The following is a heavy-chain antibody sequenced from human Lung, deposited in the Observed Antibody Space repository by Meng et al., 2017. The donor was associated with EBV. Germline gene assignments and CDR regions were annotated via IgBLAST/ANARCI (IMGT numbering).Heavy chain of an antibody. CDR1: GFTVNSYY. Sequence: VGPGGGLSRPGGSLRLSCAASGFTVNSYYMSWVRQAPGKGLEWVSLIYTGGSTSYADSVRCRFTISRDIYKNTVYLQMNSLRVEDTAMYYCARGHGAWGQGTLVTVSS. J-gene: IGHJ5*02. CDR2: IYTGGST. D-gene: IGHD3-16*01. CDR3: ARGHGA. V-gene: IGHV3-53*01.